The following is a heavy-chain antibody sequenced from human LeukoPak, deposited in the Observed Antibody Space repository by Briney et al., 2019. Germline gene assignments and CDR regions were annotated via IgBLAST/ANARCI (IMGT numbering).Heavy chain of an antibody. CDR2: IIPIFGRA. Sequence: SVKVSCKASGGTFSSYGISWVRQAPGQGLEWMGGIIPIFGRAKYAQKFQGRVTITADESTSTAYMEVNSLRSEDTAVYYCARSAEMATTTEYYFDYWGQGTLVTVSS. CDR1: GGTFSSYG. J-gene: IGHJ4*02. D-gene: IGHD5-24*01. V-gene: IGHV1-69*01. CDR3: ARSAEMATTTEYYFDY.